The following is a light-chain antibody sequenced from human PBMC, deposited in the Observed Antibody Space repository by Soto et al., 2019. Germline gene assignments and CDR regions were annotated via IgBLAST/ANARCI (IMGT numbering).Light chain of an antibody. CDR2: DAS. CDR1: QAVGSN. J-gene: IGKJ1*01. CDR3: QEYIQWPPGM. V-gene: IGKV3-15*01. Sequence: IVLTQSPATLSVSPGERATLSCRASQAVGSNLAWYQQRPGQAPRLLIYDASTRATGIPHRFSGGGSGTDFTLTISSLQSDDFAVYYCQEYIQWPPGMFGPGTTVDIK.